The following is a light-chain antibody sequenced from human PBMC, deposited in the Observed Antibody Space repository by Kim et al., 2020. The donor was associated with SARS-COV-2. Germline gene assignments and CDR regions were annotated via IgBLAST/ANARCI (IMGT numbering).Light chain of an antibody. Sequence: AIRITQSPSSLSASTGDRVTITCRASQGISSYLAWYQQKPGKAPKLLIYAASTLQSGVPSRFSGSGSGKDFTLTISCLQSEDFATYYCQQYYSYPYTFGQGTKLEI. CDR3: QQYYSYPYT. J-gene: IGKJ2*01. CDR2: AAS. CDR1: QGISSY. V-gene: IGKV1-8*01.